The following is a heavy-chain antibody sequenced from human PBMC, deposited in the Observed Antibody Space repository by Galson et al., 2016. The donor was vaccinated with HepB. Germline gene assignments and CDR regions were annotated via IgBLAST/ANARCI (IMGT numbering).Heavy chain of an antibody. CDR2: ISGSGATT. J-gene: IGHJ5*02. Sequence: SLRLSCAASGFTFSSYAMSWVRQAPGKGLEWVSTISGSGATTYVADSVKGRFTMSRDNSKNTLYLQMNSLRVEDKAIYYLAKGGQWLLRGPGWFDPWGQGTLVSVSS. D-gene: IGHD6-19*01. CDR1: GFTFSSYA. CDR3: AKGGQWLLRGPGWFDP. V-gene: IGHV3-23*01.